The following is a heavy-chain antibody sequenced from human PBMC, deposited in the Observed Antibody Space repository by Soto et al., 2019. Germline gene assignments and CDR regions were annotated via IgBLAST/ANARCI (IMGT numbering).Heavy chain of an antibody. CDR2: IYYSGST. D-gene: IGHD2-15*01. CDR3: ARLVVWVRQFYFDY. V-gene: IGHV4-31*03. J-gene: IGHJ4*02. Sequence: SHSSTVAGGCITSGGYYWSWNRQHPGKGLEWIGYIYYSGSTYYNPSLKSRVTISVDTSKNQFSLKLSSVTAADTAVYYCARLVVWVRQFYFDYWGQGTLVTVSS. CDR1: GGCITSGGYY.